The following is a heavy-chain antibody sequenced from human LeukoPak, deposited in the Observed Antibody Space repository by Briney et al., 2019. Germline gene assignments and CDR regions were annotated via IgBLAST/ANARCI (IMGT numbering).Heavy chain of an antibody. Sequence: GGSLRLSCAASGFTFSSCAMNWVRQAPGKGLEWVSAITGSGGRTYYADSVKGRFTISRDNSKNTLYLQMNSLRAEDTAVYYCAKVAVSSQYYYYYYMDVWGKGTTVTVSS. CDR1: GFTFSSCA. CDR3: AKVAVSSQYYYYYYMDV. D-gene: IGHD6-25*01. CDR2: ITGSGGRT. J-gene: IGHJ6*03. V-gene: IGHV3-23*01.